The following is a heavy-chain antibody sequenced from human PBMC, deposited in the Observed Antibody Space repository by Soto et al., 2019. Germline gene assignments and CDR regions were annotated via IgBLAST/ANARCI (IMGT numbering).Heavy chain of an antibody. D-gene: IGHD3-9*01. CDR1: GFTFSSYA. J-gene: IGHJ6*02. V-gene: IGHV3-23*01. CDR2: SSGSGGST. CDR3: AKDPGQRYFDSYAGYYYYGMDV. Sequence: EVQLLESGGGLVQPGGSLRLSCAASGFTFSSYAMSWVRQAPGKGLEWVSASSGSGGSTYYADSVKGRFTISRDNSKNTLYLQMNSLRAEGTAVYYCAKDPGQRYFDSYAGYYYYGMDVWGQGTTVTVSS.